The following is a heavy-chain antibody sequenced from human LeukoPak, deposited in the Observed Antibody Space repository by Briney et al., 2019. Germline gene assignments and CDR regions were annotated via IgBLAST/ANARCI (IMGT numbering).Heavy chain of an antibody. V-gene: IGHV1-2*02. J-gene: IGHJ4*02. D-gene: IGHD3-22*01. CDR1: GYTFTGYY. Sequence: ASVKVSCKASGYTFTGYYMHWVRQAPGQGLEWMGWIKPSNGDTKYAQNFQGRVTMTRDTSISTAYMDLNSLRSDDTAVYYCASPPLSSAMFYAHWGQGTLVTVSS. CDR3: ASPPLSSAMFYAH. CDR2: IKPSNGDT.